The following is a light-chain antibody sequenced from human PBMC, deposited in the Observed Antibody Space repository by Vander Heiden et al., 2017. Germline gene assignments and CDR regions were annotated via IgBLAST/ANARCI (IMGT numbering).Light chain of an antibody. CDR2: SAS. CDR1: QIISNF. Sequence: DIQMTQAPSALTANVGDRVAITCWARQIISNFLNRYQRKPGKAPNLLIYSASTLQCGVPSTFSGSSSGTDFTLTITSLQPEDFATYYCQQTYSFPFTFGGGTKTEIK. V-gene: IGKV1-39*01. J-gene: IGKJ4*01. CDR3: QQTYSFPFT.